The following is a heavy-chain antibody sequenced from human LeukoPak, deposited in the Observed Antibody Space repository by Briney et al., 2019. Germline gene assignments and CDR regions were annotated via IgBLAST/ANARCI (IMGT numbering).Heavy chain of an antibody. Sequence: QPGGSLRLSCAASGFTFSSYVMHWVRQAPGKGLEWVSLISDDGSNKYYGGSVKGRFTISRDNSKNTLYLQMNRLRVEDTAVYYCARAKRPMVRGDPLYYYYGMDVWGQGTTVTVSS. J-gene: IGHJ6*02. CDR3: ARAKRPMVRGDPLYYYYGMDV. D-gene: IGHD3-10*01. CDR1: GFTFSSYV. V-gene: IGHV3-30-3*01. CDR2: ISDDGSNK.